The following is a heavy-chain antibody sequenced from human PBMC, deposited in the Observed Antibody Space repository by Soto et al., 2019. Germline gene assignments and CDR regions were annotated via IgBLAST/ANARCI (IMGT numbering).Heavy chain of an antibody. CDR1: GYTFTRYS. J-gene: IGHJ4*02. CDR3: LRDWGGYYFDY. Sequence: QVHLVQSGAEVKKPGASVKVSCKASGYTFTRYSMHCVRQAPGQGFEWMGVITPSGEATYYAQKFQGRLTMTWDTSTSTVHMELSRLRSADTAFYSCLRDWGGYYFDYWGQGTLVTVSS. D-gene: IGHD3-16*01. CDR2: ITPSGEAT. V-gene: IGHV1-46*01.